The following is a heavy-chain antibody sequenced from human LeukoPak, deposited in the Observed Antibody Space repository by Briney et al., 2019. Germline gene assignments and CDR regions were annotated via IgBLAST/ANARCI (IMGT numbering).Heavy chain of an antibody. V-gene: IGHV3-15*01. CDR1: GFTFSNAW. CDR3: SIGVGASDTDY. Sequence: PGGSLRLSCAVSGFTFSNAWMSWVRQAPGKGLEWVGRIKRKIDGEATDYAASVKGRSTVSRDDSKSMLFLQMNSLKTEDTAVYYCSIGVGASDTDYWGQGTLVTVSS. CDR2: IKRKIDGEAT. D-gene: IGHD1-26*01. J-gene: IGHJ4*02.